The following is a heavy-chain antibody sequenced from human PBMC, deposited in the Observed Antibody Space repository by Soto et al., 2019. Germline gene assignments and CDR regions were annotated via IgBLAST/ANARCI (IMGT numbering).Heavy chain of an antibody. D-gene: IGHD4-17*01. CDR3: AKIIPMTTVTKGIDY. Sequence: GGSLRLSCAASGFTFSSYGMHWVRQAPGKGLEWVAVISYDGSNKYYADSVKGRFTISRDNSKNTLYLQMNSLRAEDTAVYYCAKIIPMTTVTKGIDYWGQGTLVTVSS. V-gene: IGHV3-30*18. J-gene: IGHJ4*02. CDR1: GFTFSSYG. CDR2: ISYDGSNK.